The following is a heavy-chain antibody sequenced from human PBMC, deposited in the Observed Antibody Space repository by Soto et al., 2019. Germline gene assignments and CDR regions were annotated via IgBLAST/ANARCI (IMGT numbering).Heavy chain of an antibody. Sequence: PSETLSLTCTVSGGSISSGDYYWSWIRQPPGKGLEWIGYIYYSGSTYYNPSLKSRVTISVDTSKNQFSLKLSSVTAADTAVYYCARGKGILLWFGELLLGAFDIWGQGTMVTVSS. D-gene: IGHD3-10*01. V-gene: IGHV4-30-4*01. CDR3: ARGKGILLWFGELLLGAFDI. CDR1: GGSISSGDYY. J-gene: IGHJ3*02. CDR2: IYYSGST.